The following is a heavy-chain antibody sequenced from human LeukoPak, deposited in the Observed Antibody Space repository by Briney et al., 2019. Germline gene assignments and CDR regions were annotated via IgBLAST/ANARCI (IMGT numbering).Heavy chain of an antibody. CDR2: INPNSGGA. D-gene: IGHD6-13*01. V-gene: IGHV1-2*02. CDR1: GYTFTGYY. J-gene: IGHJ5*02. Sequence: GASVKVSCKASGYTFTGYYMHWVRQAPGQGLEWMGWINPNSGGANYAQKFQGRVTMTRDTSISTAYMELSRLRSDDMAVYYCAGGRGGVIAAAALPWGQGTLVTVSS. CDR3: AGGRGGVIAAAALP.